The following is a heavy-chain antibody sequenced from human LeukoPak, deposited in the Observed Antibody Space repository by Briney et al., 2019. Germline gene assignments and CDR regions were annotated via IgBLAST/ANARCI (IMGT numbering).Heavy chain of an antibody. CDR1: GFTFGDYA. J-gene: IGHJ4*02. D-gene: IGHD2-2*01. CDR3: TRDQDCSSTSCLSFDY. Sequence: GGSLRLPCTASGFTFGDYAMSWFRQAPGKGLEWVGFIRSKAYGGTTEYAASVKGRFTISRDDSKSIAYLQMNSLKTEDTAVYYCTRDQDCSSTSCLSFDYWGQGTLVTVSS. V-gene: IGHV3-49*03. CDR2: IRSKAYGGTT.